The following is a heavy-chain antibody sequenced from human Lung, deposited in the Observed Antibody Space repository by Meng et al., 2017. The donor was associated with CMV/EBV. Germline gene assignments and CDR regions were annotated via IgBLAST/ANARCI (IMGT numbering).Heavy chain of an antibody. J-gene: IGHJ3*02. V-gene: IGHV3-30*02. CDR2: IRYDGSNK. Sequence: GESXKISXAASGFTFSSYGMHWVRQAPGKGLEWVAFIRYDGSNKYYADSVKGRFTTSRDNSKNTLYLQMNSLRAEDTAVYYCSIYCSGGSFYSDAFDIWGQGXMVTVSS. CDR1: GFTFSSYG. D-gene: IGHD2-15*01. CDR3: SIYCSGGSFYSDAFDI.